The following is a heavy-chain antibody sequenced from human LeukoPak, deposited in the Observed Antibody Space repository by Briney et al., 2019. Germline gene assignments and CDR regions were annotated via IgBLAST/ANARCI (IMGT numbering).Heavy chain of an antibody. Sequence: SETLSLTCTVSGGSISSYYWSWIRQTPGQGLEWIGYIYYSGSTYYNPSLKSRVTISVDTSKNQFSLKLSSVTAADTAVYYCARGFDILTGFRAENTNWFDPWGQGTLVTVSS. D-gene: IGHD3-9*01. CDR2: IYYSGST. CDR3: ARGFDILTGFRAENTNWFDP. J-gene: IGHJ5*02. CDR1: GGSISSYY. V-gene: IGHV4-59*12.